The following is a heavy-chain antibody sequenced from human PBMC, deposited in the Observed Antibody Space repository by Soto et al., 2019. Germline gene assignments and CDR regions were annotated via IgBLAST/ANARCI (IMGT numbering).Heavy chain of an antibody. CDR3: AIAMVRGELLY. CDR1: GGTFSSYT. D-gene: IGHD3-10*01. V-gene: IGHV1-69*02. J-gene: IGHJ4*02. CDR2: IIPILGIA. Sequence: QVQLVQSGAEVKKPGSSVKVSCKASGGTFSSYTISWVRQAPGQGLEWMGRIIPILGIANYAQKFQGRVTITADKSTSTAYMELSSLRSEDTAVYYCAIAMVRGELLYWGQGTLVTVSS.